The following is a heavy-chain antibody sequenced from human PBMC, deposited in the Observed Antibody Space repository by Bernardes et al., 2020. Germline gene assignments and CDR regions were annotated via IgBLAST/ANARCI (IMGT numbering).Heavy chain of an antibody. CDR2: IRNKANSYAT. CDR3: TRLVGYCSGGSCWG. J-gene: IGHJ4*02. CDR1: GFTFSGSA. Sequence: GGSLRLSCAASGFTFSGSAMHWVRQASGKGLEWVGRIRNKANSYATAYAASVKGRFTISRDDSKNTAYLQMNSLKTEDTAVYYCTRLVGYCSGGSCWGWGQGTLVTVSS. V-gene: IGHV3-73*01. D-gene: IGHD2-15*01.